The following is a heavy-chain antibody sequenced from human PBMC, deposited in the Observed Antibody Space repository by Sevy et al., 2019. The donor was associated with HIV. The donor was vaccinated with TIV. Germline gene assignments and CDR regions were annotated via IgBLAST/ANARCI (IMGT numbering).Heavy chain of an antibody. CDR1: GYTFTSYG. CDR3: ARGGCSSTSCSYWFDP. Sequence: ASVKVSCKASGYTFTSYGISWVRQAPGQGLEWMGWISAYNGNTNYAQKLQGRVTMTTDTSTSTAYMELRSLGSDDTAVYYCARGGCSSTSCSYWFDPWGQGTLVTVSS. J-gene: IGHJ5*02. D-gene: IGHD2-2*01. CDR2: ISAYNGNT. V-gene: IGHV1-18*01.